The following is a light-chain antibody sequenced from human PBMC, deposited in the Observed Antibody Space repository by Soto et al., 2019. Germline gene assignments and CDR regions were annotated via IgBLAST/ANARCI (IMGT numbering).Light chain of an antibody. V-gene: IGLV2-14*01. CDR3: SSYTSISSLGGV. J-gene: IGLJ3*02. CDR1: SSDVGGYNY. CDR2: EVS. Sequence: QSALTQPASVSGSPGQSITISCTGSSSDVGGYNYVSWYQQHPGKAPKLMIYEVSNRPSGISNRFSGSKSANTASLTISGPQAEDEAEYYCSSYTSISSLGGVFGGGTKLTVL.